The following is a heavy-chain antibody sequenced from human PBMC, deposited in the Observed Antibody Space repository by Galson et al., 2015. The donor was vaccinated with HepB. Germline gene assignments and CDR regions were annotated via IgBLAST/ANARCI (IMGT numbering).Heavy chain of an antibody. Sequence: SLRLSCATSGFTFSNYWMTRVRQAPGKGLEWMASISQDGSKTFYVDSVEGRFTISRDNAKNSLYLQMNSLRVEDRAVYYCADPPSGFWGQGTPVTVSS. V-gene: IGHV3-7*03. CDR2: ISQDGSKT. CDR3: ADPPSGF. D-gene: IGHD3-10*01. J-gene: IGHJ4*02. CDR1: GFTFSNYW.